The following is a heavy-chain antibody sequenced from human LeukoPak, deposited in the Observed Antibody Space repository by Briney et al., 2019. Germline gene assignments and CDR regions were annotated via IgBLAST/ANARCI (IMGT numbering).Heavy chain of an antibody. J-gene: IGHJ4*02. Sequence: GGSLRLSCAASGLTFRIFTMNWVRQAPGKGLEWVSSISSGSGSIYYADSVKGRFTISRDNAKNSLYLQMNSLRAEDTAVYYCARGGSGNYDYWGQGTLVTVSS. V-gene: IGHV3-21*01. CDR3: ARGGSGNYDY. CDR2: ISSGSGSI. CDR1: GLTFRIFT. D-gene: IGHD3-10*01.